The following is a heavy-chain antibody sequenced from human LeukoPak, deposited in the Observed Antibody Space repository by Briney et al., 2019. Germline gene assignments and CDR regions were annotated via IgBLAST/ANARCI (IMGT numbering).Heavy chain of an antibody. CDR2: INTDETST. V-gene: IGHV3-74*01. CDR3: VRGGPIDY. CDR1: GFTFRNYV. J-gene: IGHJ4*02. Sequence: PGGSLRLSCAASGFTFRNYVIHWVRQAPGKGPVWVSRINTDETSTTYADSVKGRFTISRDNTKNTLYLQMNSLRAEDTAVYYCVRGGPIDYWGQGTLVTVSS.